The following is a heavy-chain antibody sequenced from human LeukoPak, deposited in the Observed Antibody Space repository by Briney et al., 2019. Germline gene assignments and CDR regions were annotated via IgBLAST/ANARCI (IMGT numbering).Heavy chain of an antibody. V-gene: IGHV3-23*01. CDR3: AKRRPAINPYYFDY. Sequence: GGSLRLSCAASGFTFSTSAMTWVRQAPGKGLEWVSTISGSGDNTYYADSVKGRFTISRDNSKNTLYLQMNSLRDEDTAVYYCAKRRPAINPYYFDYWGQGTLVTVSS. CDR2: ISGSGDNT. D-gene: IGHD5-18*01. CDR1: GFTFSTSA. J-gene: IGHJ4*02.